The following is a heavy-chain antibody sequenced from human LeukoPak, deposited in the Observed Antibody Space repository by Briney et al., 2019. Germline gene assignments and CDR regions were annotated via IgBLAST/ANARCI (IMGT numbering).Heavy chain of an antibody. Sequence: TSETLSLTCTVSGGSISSSTYYWGWIRRPPGKGLEWIGSIYYSGSTYYNPSLKSRVTISVDTSKNQFSLKLSSVTAADTAVYYCARGRPSPRGYSYGLPYYFDYWGQGTLVTVSS. V-gene: IGHV4-39*07. CDR2: IYYSGST. J-gene: IGHJ4*02. CDR3: ARGRPSPRGYSYGLPYYFDY. CDR1: GGSISSSTYY. D-gene: IGHD5-18*01.